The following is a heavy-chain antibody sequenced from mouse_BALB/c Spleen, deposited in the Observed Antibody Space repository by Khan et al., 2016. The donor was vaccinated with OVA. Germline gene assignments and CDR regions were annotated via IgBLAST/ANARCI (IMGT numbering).Heavy chain of an antibody. CDR3: TRGLFDV. CDR2: IYPGSDNT. J-gene: IGHJ1*01. CDR1: GYTFTDYN. Sequence: QVQLQQSGAELARPGASVKLSCKASGYTFTDYNINWMRQRTGQGLEWIGEIYPGSDNTYYNEKFKGKATLTVDKSSSTAYMQLNSLTSEDSALYFCTRGLFDVWGAGTTVTVSS. V-gene: IGHV1-77*01.